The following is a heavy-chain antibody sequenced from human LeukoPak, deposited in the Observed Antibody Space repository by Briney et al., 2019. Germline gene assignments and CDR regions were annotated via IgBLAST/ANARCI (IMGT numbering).Heavy chain of an antibody. CDR2: INPNSGHT. J-gene: IGHJ4*02. CDR1: GYTFTSYD. Sequence: ASVKVSCKASGYTFTSYDINWVRQATGQGLEWMGWINPNSGHTGYAQKFQGRVTMTRNTSISTAYMELSSLRSEDTAVYYCARVTSPNYYGSGSYLFPFDYWGQGTLVTVSS. D-gene: IGHD3-10*01. V-gene: IGHV1-8*01. CDR3: ARVTSPNYYGSGSYLFPFDY.